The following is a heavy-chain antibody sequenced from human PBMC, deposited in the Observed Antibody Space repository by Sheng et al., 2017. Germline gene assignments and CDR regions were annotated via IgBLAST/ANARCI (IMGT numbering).Heavy chain of an antibody. Sequence: QLQLQEAGPGLVKPSETLSLTCTVSGGSISDSDYYWGWIRQSPGKGLEWIGTIYYSGTTYYNPSLKSRVTISVDTSKNQFSLKLTSVTATDTAVYYCARRRSALDYVDYWGQGTLGHRLL. J-gene: IGHJ4*02. CDR3: ARRRSALDYVDY. CDR1: GGSISDSDYY. D-gene: IGHD3-10*02. CDR2: IYYSGTT. V-gene: IGHV4-39*01.